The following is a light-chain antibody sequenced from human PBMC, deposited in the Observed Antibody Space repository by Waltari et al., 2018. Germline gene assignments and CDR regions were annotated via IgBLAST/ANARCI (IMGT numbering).Light chain of an antibody. V-gene: IGKV3-15*01. Sequence: EIVLTQSPATLSVSPGERATLPCRARQTISNNLAWYQQKPGQAPRLLIYGASTRATAIPDRFSGSGSGTEFTLTITSLQSEDFAVYYCQQYNEWPPWTFGQGTKVDIK. CDR1: QTISNN. CDR2: GAS. J-gene: IGKJ1*01. CDR3: QQYNEWPPWT.